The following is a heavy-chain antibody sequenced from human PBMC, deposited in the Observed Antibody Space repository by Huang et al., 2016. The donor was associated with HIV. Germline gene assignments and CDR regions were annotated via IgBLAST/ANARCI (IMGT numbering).Heavy chain of an antibody. Sequence: QVKLVQSGAEVKKPGSSVKVSCKASGGTFSSYGISWVRQAPGQGLEWMGGIIPSFGTAKYEQKFQDRVTITAEESTSTTDMEVSSLRSEDTAVYYCARAPIAGGGRDFDEGAEYDYWGQGTLVTVSS. V-gene: IGHV1-69*01. CDR2: IIPSFGTA. J-gene: IGHJ4*02. D-gene: IGHD6-13*01. CDR3: ARAPIAGGGRDFDEGAEYDY. CDR1: GGTFSSYG.